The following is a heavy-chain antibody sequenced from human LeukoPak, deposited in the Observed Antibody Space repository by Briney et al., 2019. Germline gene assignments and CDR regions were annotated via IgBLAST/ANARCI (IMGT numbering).Heavy chain of an antibody. CDR1: GFTFADYA. CDR2: ITTQDYGATT. CDR3: SRDHFRTGTTRAPSFDP. D-gene: IGHD1-1*01. Sequence: PGGSLRLSCRGIGFTFADYAMSWVRQAPGKRLEWVAFITTQDYGATTEYAASLRGRFTVSRDDSKSVAYLQLNRLTIEDTATYYCSRDHFRTGTTRAPSFDPWGQGTLVTVSS. V-gene: IGHV3-49*04. J-gene: IGHJ5*02.